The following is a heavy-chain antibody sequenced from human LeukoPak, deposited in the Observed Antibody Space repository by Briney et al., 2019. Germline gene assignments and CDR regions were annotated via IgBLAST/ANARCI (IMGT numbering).Heavy chain of an antibody. CDR3: AKDRRDSSGPDY. J-gene: IGHJ4*02. V-gene: IGHV3-30*02. Sequence: GGSLRLSCAASGFTFSSYGMHWVRQAPGKGLEWVAFIRYDGSNKYYADSVKGRFTISRDNSKNTLYLQMNSLRAEDTAVYYCAKDRRDSSGPDYWGQGTLVTVSS. D-gene: IGHD3-22*01. CDR2: IRYDGSNK. CDR1: GFTFSSYG.